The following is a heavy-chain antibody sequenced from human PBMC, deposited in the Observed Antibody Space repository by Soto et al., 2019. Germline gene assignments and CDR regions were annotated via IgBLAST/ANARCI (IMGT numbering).Heavy chain of an antibody. CDR1: GGSISSSNL. J-gene: IGHJ4*02. D-gene: IGHD6-13*01. V-gene: IGHV4-4*02. Sequence: QVQLQESGPGLVKPSGTLSLTCAVSGGSISSSNLWTWVRQPPGKGLEWIGEIYHGGSTNYNPSLKSRVTISVDKSKNQFSLRLSSVTAAETAVYYCARSPRSIAAGGIDYWGQGILVTVSS. CDR2: IYHGGST. CDR3: ARSPRSIAAGGIDY.